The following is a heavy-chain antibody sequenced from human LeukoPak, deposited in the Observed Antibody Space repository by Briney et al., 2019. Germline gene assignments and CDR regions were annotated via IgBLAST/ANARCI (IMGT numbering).Heavy chain of an antibody. CDR3: TRESGAFSPFGF. V-gene: IGHV4-4*02. J-gene: IGHJ4*02. CDR2: VHLNGAT. D-gene: IGHD1-26*01. Sequence: PSETLSLTCAVSGGSIITTNWWSWVRQPPGKGLEWIGEVHLNGATHYNPSLGSRVSMSIDKSKNHMSLKLTSVTAADTAIYYCTRESGAFSPFGFWGQGTLVIVSS. CDR1: GGSIITTNW.